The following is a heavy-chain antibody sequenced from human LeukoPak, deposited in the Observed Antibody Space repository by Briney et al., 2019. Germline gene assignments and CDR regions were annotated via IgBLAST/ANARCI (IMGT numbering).Heavy chain of an antibody. CDR3: ARYYCSGTSCYSTNWFDP. J-gene: IGHJ5*02. V-gene: IGHV4-59*08. CDR1: GGPISSYY. D-gene: IGHD2-2*01. Sequence: PSETLSLTCTVSGGPISSYYWSWIRQPPGKGLEWLGYFYYGGRSNYNPSLTSRVTMSVDTSKNQFSLKLSSVTAADTAIYFCARYYCSGTSCYSTNWFDPWGQGTLVTVSS. CDR2: FYYGGRS.